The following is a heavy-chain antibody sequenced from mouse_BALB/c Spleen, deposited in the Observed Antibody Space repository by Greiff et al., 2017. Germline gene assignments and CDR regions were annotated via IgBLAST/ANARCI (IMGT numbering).Heavy chain of an antibody. V-gene: IGHV5-4*02. CDR2: ISDGGSYT. CDR1: GFTFSDYY. CDR3: ASSYYRSYFDY. D-gene: IGHD2-14*01. J-gene: IGHJ2*01. Sequence: EVKVVESGGGLVKPGGSLKLSCAASGFTFSDYYMYWVRQTPEKRLEWVATISDGGSYTYYPDSVKGRFTISRDNAKNNLYLQMSSLKSEDTAMYYCASSYYRSYFDYWGQGTTLTVSS.